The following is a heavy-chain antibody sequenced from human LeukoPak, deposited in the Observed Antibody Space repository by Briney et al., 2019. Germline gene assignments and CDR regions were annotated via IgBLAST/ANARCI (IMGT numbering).Heavy chain of an antibody. CDR1: GFTVSRHY. Sequence: PGGSLRLSCAASGFTVSRHYMSWFRQAPGKGLEWVSAIYTDGRTFYADAAKGRFTISRDNPKNTLYLQMNSLRAEDTAMYYCATLWGSLGDIWGQGTVVTVSS. D-gene: IGHD7-27*01. CDR3: ATLWGSLGDI. V-gene: IGHV3-53*01. J-gene: IGHJ3*02. CDR2: IYTDGRT.